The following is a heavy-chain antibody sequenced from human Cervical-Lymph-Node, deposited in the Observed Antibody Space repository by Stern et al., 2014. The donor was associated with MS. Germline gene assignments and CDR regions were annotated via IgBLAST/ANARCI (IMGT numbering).Heavy chain of an antibody. V-gene: IGHV5-51*01. J-gene: IGHJ4*02. CDR2: SYPGDSDT. D-gene: IGHD1-26*01. Sequence: VQLVQSGAEMKTPGASLKISCKGSGYSFTLYWIGWVRQMPRKGLEWMGISYPGDSDTSYSPAFQGQVTISADKSISTAYLQWSSLKASDTAMYYCAALVRGSYFYWGQGTLVTVSS. CDR1: GYSFTLYW. CDR3: AALVRGSYFY.